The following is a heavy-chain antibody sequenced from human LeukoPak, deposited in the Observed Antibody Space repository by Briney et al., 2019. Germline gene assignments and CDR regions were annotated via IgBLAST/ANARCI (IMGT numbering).Heavy chain of an antibody. J-gene: IGHJ4*02. CDR2: ISGSGGAT. CDR1: DFTFTNRG. CDR3: ARGGVDYYGSGTYYLMYYFDY. D-gene: IGHD3-10*01. V-gene: IGHV3-23*01. Sequence: GGSLGLSCAVSDFTFTNRGMSWVRQAPGKGLEWVSGISGSGGATYYADSVKGRFTISRDDPHNTLYLQMNSLRAEDTAVYFCARGGVDYYGSGTYYLMYYFDYWGQGALVTVSS.